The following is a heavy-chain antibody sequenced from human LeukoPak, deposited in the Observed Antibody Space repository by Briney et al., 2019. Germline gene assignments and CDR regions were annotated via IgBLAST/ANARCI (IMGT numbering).Heavy chain of an antibody. D-gene: IGHD3-3*01. CDR1: GYTFTDYY. Sequence: ASMKVSCKTSGYTFTDYYMHWVRQAPGQGLEWMGWINPSSGNTDSAQTFQGRVTMTRDTSISTAYMELNRLKSDDTAVYYCARGGALYYDFWDWGQGTLVTVSS. J-gene: IGHJ4*02. CDR2: INPSSGNT. V-gene: IGHV1-2*02. CDR3: ARGGALYYDFWD.